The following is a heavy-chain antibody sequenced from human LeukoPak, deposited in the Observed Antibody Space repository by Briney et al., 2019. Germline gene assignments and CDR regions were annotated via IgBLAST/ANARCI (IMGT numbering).Heavy chain of an antibody. CDR1: GFTFSNAW. J-gene: IGHJ4*02. V-gene: IGHV3-15*01. Sequence: GGSLRLSCAASGFTFSNAWMSWVRQAPGKGLEWVFRIKSKTDGGTTDYAAPVKGRFTISRDDSKNTLYLQMNSLKTEDTAVYYCTTETLLWFGELGYWGQGTLVTVSS. CDR3: TTETLLWFGELGY. CDR2: IKSKTDGGTT. D-gene: IGHD3-10*01.